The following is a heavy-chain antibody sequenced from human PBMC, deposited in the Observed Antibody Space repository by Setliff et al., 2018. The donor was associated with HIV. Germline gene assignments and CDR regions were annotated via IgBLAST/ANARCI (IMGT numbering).Heavy chain of an antibody. V-gene: IGHV4-39*06. Sequence: SETLSLTCTVSGGSINSTSYYWGWIRQPPGKGLEWIGEIQHSGRINYNPSLRSRVTTSVDTSKNQFPLRLNSVTAADTAIYYCTRRGADSYYPRPLDVWGKGTTVTVSS. CDR3: TRRGADSYYPRPLDV. D-gene: IGHD3-10*01. CDR1: GGSINSTSYY. J-gene: IGHJ6*04. CDR2: IQHSGRI.